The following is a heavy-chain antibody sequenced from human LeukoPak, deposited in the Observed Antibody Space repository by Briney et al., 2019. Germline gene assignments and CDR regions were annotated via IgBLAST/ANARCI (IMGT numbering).Heavy chain of an antibody. D-gene: IGHD3-22*01. Sequence: ASVKVSCKVSGYTLSDFSMHWVRQAPGKGLEWLRGFDREDDEPIYAQKFQGRVRMTGDTSTDTAYMELSALRSEDTAVYYCATLDFYYDSSGRPLPPDWGQGTLVTVSS. CDR1: GYTLSDFS. CDR2: FDREDDEP. CDR3: ATLDFYYDSSGRPLPPD. J-gene: IGHJ4*02. V-gene: IGHV1-24*01.